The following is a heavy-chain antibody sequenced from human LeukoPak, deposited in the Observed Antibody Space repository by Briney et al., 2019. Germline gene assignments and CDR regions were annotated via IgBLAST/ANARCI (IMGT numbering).Heavy chain of an antibody. CDR2: INHSGST. D-gene: IGHD3-22*01. CDR3: ARGTGYYDSSGYYSFDY. J-gene: IGHJ4*02. Sequence: SETLSLTCAVYGGSFSGYYWSWIRQPPGKGLEWIGKINHSGSTNYNPSLKSRVTISVDTSKNQFSLKLSSVTAADTAVYYCARGTGYYDSSGYYSFDYWGQGTLVTVSP. V-gene: IGHV4-34*01. CDR1: GGSFSGYY.